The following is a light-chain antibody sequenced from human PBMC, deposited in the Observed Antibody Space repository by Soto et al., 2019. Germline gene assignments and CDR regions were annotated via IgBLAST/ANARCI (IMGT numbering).Light chain of an antibody. V-gene: IGLV2-14*01. CDR2: EVT. CDR1: SSDIGAYNY. CDR3: SSFSSAIAFV. J-gene: IGLJ1*01. Sequence: QSALTQPASVSASPGQSITSSCTGTSSDIGAYNYISWYQQHPGKAPKLMIYEVTNRPSGISNRFSGSRSGNTASLSISGLQAEDEADYYCSSFSSAIAFVFGTGTKLTVL.